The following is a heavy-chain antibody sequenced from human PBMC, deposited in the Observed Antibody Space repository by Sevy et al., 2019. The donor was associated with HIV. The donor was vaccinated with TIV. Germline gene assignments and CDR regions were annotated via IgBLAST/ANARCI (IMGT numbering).Heavy chain of an antibody. J-gene: IGHJ4*02. V-gene: IGHV3-33*01. Sequence: GGSLRLSCAASGFTFSSYGMHWVRQTPGKGLKWVAVIWYDGNNKYYADSVKGRVTISRDNSKNTLYLQMNSLGAEDTAVYYCARDGGYDFWSGYSLDSWGQGILVTVSS. CDR2: IWYDGNNK. CDR3: ARDGGYDFWSGYSLDS. D-gene: IGHD3-3*01. CDR1: GFTFSSYG.